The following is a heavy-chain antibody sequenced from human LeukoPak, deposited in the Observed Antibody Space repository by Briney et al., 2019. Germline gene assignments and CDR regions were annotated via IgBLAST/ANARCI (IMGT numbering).Heavy chain of an antibody. CDR1: GGSIRSYQ. CDR3: AGHHPRNTVDF. Sequence: SETLSLTCTVSGGSIRSYQWSWIRQPPGKGLEWIGYISYSGFTNYNPPLKSRVTISLDTSKNQFSLKLTSVTAADTAVYYCAGHHPRNTVDFWGQGTLVTVSS. J-gene: IGHJ4*02. CDR2: ISYSGFT. V-gene: IGHV4-59*08. D-gene: IGHD2/OR15-2a*01.